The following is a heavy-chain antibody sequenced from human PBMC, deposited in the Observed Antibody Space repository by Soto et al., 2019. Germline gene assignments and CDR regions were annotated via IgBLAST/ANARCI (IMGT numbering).Heavy chain of an antibody. J-gene: IGHJ4*02. CDR1: GFTFDDYA. D-gene: IGHD3-10*01. CDR2: ISWNSGSI. Sequence: EVQLVESGGDLVQPGRSLRLSCAASGFTFDDYAMHWVRQAPGKGLEWVSGISWNSGSIGYADSVKGRFTISRDNAKNALYLQMNSLRAEDTALYYCAKDSNSIRDYYFDYWGQGTLFTVSS. CDR3: AKDSNSIRDYYFDY. V-gene: IGHV3-9*01.